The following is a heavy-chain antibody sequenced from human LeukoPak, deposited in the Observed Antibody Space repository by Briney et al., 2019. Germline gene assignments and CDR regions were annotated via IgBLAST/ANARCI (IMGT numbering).Heavy chain of an antibody. D-gene: IGHD6-13*01. Sequence: SETLSLTCTVSGGSISSGSYYWSWIRQPAGKGLEWIGRIYTSGSTNYNPSLKSRVTISVGTSKNQFSLKLSSVTAADTAVCYCAREIRGSSWQRIDYWGQGTLVTVSS. CDR1: GGSISSGSYY. V-gene: IGHV4-61*02. CDR2: IYTSGST. J-gene: IGHJ4*02. CDR3: AREIRGSSWQRIDY.